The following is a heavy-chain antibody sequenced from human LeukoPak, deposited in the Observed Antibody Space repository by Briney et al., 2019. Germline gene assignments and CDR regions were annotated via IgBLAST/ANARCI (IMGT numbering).Heavy chain of an antibody. Sequence: GSLRLSCAASGFTFSSYSMNWVRQAPGKGLEWIGYIYHSGSTYYNPSLKSRVTISVDRSKNQFSLKLSSVTAADTAVYYCARDAHDYSNYWGQGTLVTVSS. CDR2: IYHSGST. CDR3: ARDAHDYSNY. CDR1: GFTFSSYSM. J-gene: IGHJ4*02. V-gene: IGHV4-4*02. D-gene: IGHD4-11*01.